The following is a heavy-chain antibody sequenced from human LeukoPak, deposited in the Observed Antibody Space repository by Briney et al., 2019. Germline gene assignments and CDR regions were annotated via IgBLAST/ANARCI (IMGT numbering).Heavy chain of an antibody. J-gene: IGHJ4*02. CDR1: GYTFTGYY. CDR2: INPNSGGT. Sequence: ASVKVSCKPSGYTFTGYYMHWVRQAPGQGLEWMGWINPNSGGTNYAQKFQGRVTMTRDTSISTAYMELSRLRSDDTAVYYCARDLSSSSSGESFVGYWGQGTLVTVSS. CDR3: ARDLSSSSSGESFVGY. D-gene: IGHD6-6*01. V-gene: IGHV1-2*02.